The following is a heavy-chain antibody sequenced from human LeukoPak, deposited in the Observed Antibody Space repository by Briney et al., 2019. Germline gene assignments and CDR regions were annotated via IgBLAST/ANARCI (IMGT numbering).Heavy chain of an antibody. D-gene: IGHD5-12*01. Sequence: SETLSLTCAVSGGSISSGGYSWSWIRQPPGKGLEWIGYIYHSGSTYYNPSLKSRVTISVDRSKNQFSLKLSSVTAAGTAVYYCARVSPKATGFDYWGQGTLVTVSS. V-gene: IGHV4-30-2*01. CDR2: IYHSGST. J-gene: IGHJ4*02. CDR1: GGSISSGGYS. CDR3: ARVSPKATGFDY.